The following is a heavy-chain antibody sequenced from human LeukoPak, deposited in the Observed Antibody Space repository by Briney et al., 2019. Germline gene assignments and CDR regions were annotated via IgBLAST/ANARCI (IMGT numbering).Heavy chain of an antibody. Sequence: PSETLSLTCTVFDYSIISGYYWGWIRQPAGKGLEWIGRIYTSGSTNYNPSLKSRVTMSVDTSKNQFSLKLSSVTAADTAVYYCARDRAGGSPDYWGQGTLVTVSS. CDR3: ARDRAGGSPDY. CDR1: DYSIISGYY. V-gene: IGHV4-4*07. J-gene: IGHJ4*02. CDR2: IYTSGST. D-gene: IGHD1-26*01.